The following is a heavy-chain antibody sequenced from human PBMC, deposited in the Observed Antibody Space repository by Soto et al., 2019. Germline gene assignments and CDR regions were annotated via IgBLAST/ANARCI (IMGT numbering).Heavy chain of an antibody. D-gene: IGHD5-18*01. CDR3: ARAQYSYDDFDI. Sequence: EVQLVESGGGLVQPGGSLRLSCAASGFSFTSYSMNWVRQAPGKGLEWIAFISTTSRTIYYADSVKGRFTISRDNGKPSLYLQMNSLRDEDTAVYYCARAQYSYDDFDIWGLGTRVTVSS. J-gene: IGHJ3*02. CDR2: ISTTSRTI. CDR1: GFSFTSYS. V-gene: IGHV3-48*02.